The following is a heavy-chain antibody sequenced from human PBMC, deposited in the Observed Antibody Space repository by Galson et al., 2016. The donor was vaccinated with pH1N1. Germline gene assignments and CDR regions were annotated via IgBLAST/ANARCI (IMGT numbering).Heavy chain of an antibody. J-gene: IGHJ5*02. Sequence: SLRLSCAASGFLFSSFGMNWVRQAPGKGLEWIAYISSSRSVIKYADSVRGRFTVSRDHVKNSLDLQMNSLRVDDTAVYYCARGVAAASRFDLWGQGSLVAVSS. CDR2: ISSSRSVI. CDR1: GFLFSSFG. V-gene: IGHV3-48*01. CDR3: ARGVAAASRFDL. D-gene: IGHD6-13*01.